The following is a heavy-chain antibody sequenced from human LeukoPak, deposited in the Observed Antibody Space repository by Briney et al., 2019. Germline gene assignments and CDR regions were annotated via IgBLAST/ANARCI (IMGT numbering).Heavy chain of an antibody. CDR3: AKDSEPYYYYGMDV. J-gene: IGHJ6*02. V-gene: IGHV3-9*01. CDR2: ISWNSGSI. CDR1: GFTFDDYA. D-gene: IGHD1-26*01. Sequence: QHGRSLRLSCAASGFTFDDYAMHWVRQAPGKGLEWVSGISWNSGSIGYADSVKGRFTISRDNAKNSPYLQMNSLRAEDTALYYCAKDSEPYYYYGMDVWGQGTTVTVSS.